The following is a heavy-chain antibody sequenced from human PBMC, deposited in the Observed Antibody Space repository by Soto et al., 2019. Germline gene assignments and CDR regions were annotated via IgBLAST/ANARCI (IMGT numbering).Heavy chain of an antibody. D-gene: IGHD3-22*01. CDR2: IKEDGHEG. J-gene: IGHJ4*02. V-gene: IGHV3-7*03. CDR3: ARVQSNGYFYY. Sequence: EVQLVESGGGLVQPGGSLRLSCATSGFTLSSFWMSWVRQAPGKGLEWVATIKEDGHEGYYVDSVRGRFTISRDNAENSVYLQMNSLRAEDTAVYYCARVQSNGYFYYWGQGTLVTVSS. CDR1: GFTLSSFW.